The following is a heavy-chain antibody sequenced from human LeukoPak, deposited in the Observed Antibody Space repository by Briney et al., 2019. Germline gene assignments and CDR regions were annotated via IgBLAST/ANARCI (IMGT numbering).Heavy chain of an antibody. D-gene: IGHD1-20*01. J-gene: IGHJ4*02. V-gene: IGHV3-74*01. CDR2: IKSDGITI. Sequence: GGSLRLSCAASGFTFSSSWMHWVRQAPGKGLVWVSRIKSDGITITYADSVKGRFTISRDNAKNTLYLQMNSLRAEDTAVYYCLRDLNWSLDQWGQGTLVTVSS. CDR1: GFTFSSSW. CDR3: LRDLNWSLDQ.